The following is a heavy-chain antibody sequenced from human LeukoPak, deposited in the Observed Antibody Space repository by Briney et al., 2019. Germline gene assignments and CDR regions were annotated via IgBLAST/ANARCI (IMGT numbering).Heavy chain of an antibody. Sequence: SETLSLTCSVSGGSISSSSSYWGWIRQPPGKGLEWITSIYYSGSTYYNPSLKSRVTISVDTSKSHFSLKLSSVTAADTAVYYCARGGPWFGVYFDYWGQGTLVTVSS. CDR2: IYYSGST. CDR3: ARGGPWFGVYFDY. CDR1: GGSISSSSSY. V-gene: IGHV4-39*07. D-gene: IGHD3-10*01. J-gene: IGHJ4*02.